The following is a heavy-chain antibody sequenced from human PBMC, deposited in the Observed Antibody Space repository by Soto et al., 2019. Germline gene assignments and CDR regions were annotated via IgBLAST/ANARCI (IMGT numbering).Heavy chain of an antibody. D-gene: IGHD6-13*01. CDR1: GYTLTSYD. Sequence: ASVKVSCKASGYTLTSYDINWVRQATGQGLEWMGWMNPNSGNTGYAQKFQGRVTMTRDTSTSTAYMELSSLRSEDTSVYYCARRSGIAAAGIYYYGLDVWGQGTTVTVSS. V-gene: IGHV1-8*01. J-gene: IGHJ6*02. CDR3: ARRSGIAAAGIYYYGLDV. CDR2: MNPNSGNT.